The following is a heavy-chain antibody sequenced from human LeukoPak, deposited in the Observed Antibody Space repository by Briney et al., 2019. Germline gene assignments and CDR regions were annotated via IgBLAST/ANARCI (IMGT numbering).Heavy chain of an antibody. CDR1: GFTVSSNY. V-gene: IGHV3-48*01. Sequence: GGSLRLSCAASGFTVSSNYMSWVRQAPGKGLEWVSYISSSSSTIYYADSVKGRFTISRDNAKNSLYLQMNSLRAEDTAVYYCARTYYYDAFDTWGQGTMVTVSS. CDR2: ISSSSSTI. J-gene: IGHJ3*02. D-gene: IGHD3-10*01. CDR3: ARTYYYDAFDT.